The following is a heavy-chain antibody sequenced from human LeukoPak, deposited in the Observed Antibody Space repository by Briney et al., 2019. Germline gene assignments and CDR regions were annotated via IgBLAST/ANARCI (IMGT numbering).Heavy chain of an antibody. V-gene: IGHV3-11*01. CDR3: ASRTVTSSYFDY. J-gene: IGHJ4*02. CDR2: ISISGSTI. CDR1: GFTFSDYY. D-gene: IGHD4-11*01. Sequence: PGGSLRLSCAASGFTFSDYYMSWIRQAPGKGLEWGSYISISGSTIYYPDTVKGRFTISRDNAKNSLYLQMNSLRAEDTAVYYCASRTVTSSYFDYWGQGTMVTVSS.